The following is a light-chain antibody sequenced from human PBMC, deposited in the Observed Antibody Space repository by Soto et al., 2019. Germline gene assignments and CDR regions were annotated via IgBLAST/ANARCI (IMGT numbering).Light chain of an antibody. V-gene: IGKV4-1*01. CDR3: QQYYNPPTT. CDR1: QSVLYSCNNKNY. J-gene: IGKJ1*01. Sequence: DIVMTQSPDSLAVSLGERATINCKSSQSVLYSCNNKNYLAWYQQKPGQPPKLPIYWASTRESGVPDRFSGGGSGPDFTVTISRLQAEDVAVYYCQQYYNPPTTFGQETNVDIK. CDR2: WAS.